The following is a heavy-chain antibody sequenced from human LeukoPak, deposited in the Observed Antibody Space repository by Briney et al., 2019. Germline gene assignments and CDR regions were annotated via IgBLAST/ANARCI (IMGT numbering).Heavy chain of an antibody. CDR2: IRYDGSNK. V-gene: IGHV3-30*02. D-gene: IGHD5-18*01. CDR1: GFTFSSYG. J-gene: IGHJ4*02. Sequence: PGGSLRLSCAASGFTFSSYGMHWVRQAPGKGLEWVAFIRYDGSNKYYADSVKGRFTISRDNSKNTLYLQMNSLRAEDTAVYYCAKFRDTAMVSDYWGQGTLVTVSS. CDR3: AKFRDTAMVSDY.